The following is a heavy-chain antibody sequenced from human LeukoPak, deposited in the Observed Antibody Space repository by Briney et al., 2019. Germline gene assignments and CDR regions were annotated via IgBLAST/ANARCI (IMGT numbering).Heavy chain of an antibody. CDR2: IKQDGSEK. J-gene: IGHJ1*01. V-gene: IGHV3-7*03. D-gene: IGHD3-9*01. CDR1: GITFSSYW. Sequence: GGSLRLSCAASGITFSSYWMIWVRQAPGKGLEWVANIKQDGSEKYYVDSVKGRFTISRDNAKNSLYLQMNSLRAEDTAVYYCAREGDNDILTGYSPEYFQHWGQGTLVTVSS. CDR3: AREGDNDILTGYSPEYFQH.